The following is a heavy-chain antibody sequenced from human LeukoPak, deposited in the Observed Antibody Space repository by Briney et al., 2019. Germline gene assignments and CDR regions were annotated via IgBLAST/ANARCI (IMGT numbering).Heavy chain of an antibody. CDR1: GVTFSRHW. J-gene: IGHJ4*02. CDR2: MNQDGSAL. V-gene: IGHV3-7*01. D-gene: IGHD4-11*01. CDR3: ARTVPGHPDDYFDY. Sequence: GGSLRLSCAASGVTFSRHWMSWVRQAPGKGLERVAHMNQDGSALYSIDSVKGRFTISRDNDKNSLYLHMSGLTVADTAVYYCARTVPGHPDDYFDYWGQGTLVTVSS.